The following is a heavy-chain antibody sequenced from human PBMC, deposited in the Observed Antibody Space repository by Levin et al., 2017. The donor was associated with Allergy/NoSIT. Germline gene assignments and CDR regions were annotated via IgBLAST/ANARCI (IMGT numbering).Heavy chain of an antibody. J-gene: IGHJ5*02. CDR3: ARRGYSYGFNWFDP. CDR2: IYYSGST. Sequence: SETLSLTCTVSGGSISSSSYYWGWIRQPPGKGLEWIGSIYYSGSTYYNPSLKSRVTISVDTSKNQFSLKLSSVTAADTAVYYCARRGYSYGFNWFDPWGQGTLVTVSS. CDR1: GGSISSSSYY. D-gene: IGHD5-18*01. V-gene: IGHV4-39*01.